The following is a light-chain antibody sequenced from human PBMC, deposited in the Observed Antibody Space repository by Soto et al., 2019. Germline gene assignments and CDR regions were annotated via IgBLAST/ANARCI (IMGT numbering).Light chain of an antibody. V-gene: IGKV3-20*01. CDR2: DAS. Sequence: EIGVTHSPGTLSLSPGEIATLSCRSSQSVSSSYLAWYQQKPGQAPRLLIYDASSRATGIPDRFSGSGSGTDFTLTISRLEPEEVAVYYCQQYGSSPTFVHGTKVEIK. CDR1: QSVSSSY. J-gene: IGKJ1*01. CDR3: QQYGSSPT.